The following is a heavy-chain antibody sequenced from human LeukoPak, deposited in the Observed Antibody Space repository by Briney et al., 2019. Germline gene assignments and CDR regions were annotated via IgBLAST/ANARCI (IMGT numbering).Heavy chain of an antibody. CDR2: IKTDGSTI. D-gene: IGHD1-26*01. CDR3: ARVGQGEWFFDL. J-gene: IGHJ2*01. Sequence: GASLRLSCAASGFTFSSYAMSWVRQAPGKGLVWVSRIKTDGSTITYADSVKGRFTISRDSAMNTLYLQMNSLGAEDTAVYYCARVGQGEWFFDLWGRGTLVTVSS. CDR1: GFTFSSYA. V-gene: IGHV3-74*01.